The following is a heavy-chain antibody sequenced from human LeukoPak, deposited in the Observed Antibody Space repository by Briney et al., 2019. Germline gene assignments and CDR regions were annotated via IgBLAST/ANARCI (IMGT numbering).Heavy chain of an antibody. D-gene: IGHD3-9*01. J-gene: IGHJ4*02. CDR3: ARGLRYYDILTGYSFDY. V-gene: IGHV1-8*03. CDR2: MNPNSGNT. Sequence: ASVKVSCKASEYTFTSYDIDWVRQATGQGLEWMGWMNPNSGNTGYAQKFQGRVTITRNTSISTAYMELSSLRSEDTAVYYCARGLRYYDILTGYSFDYWGQGTLVTVSS. CDR1: EYTFTSYD.